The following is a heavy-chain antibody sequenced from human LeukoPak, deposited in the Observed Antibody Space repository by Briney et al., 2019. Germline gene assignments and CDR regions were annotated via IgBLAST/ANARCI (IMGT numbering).Heavy chain of an antibody. CDR1: GGSISSSSYY. Sequence: PSETVSLTCTVSGGSISSSSYYWGWIRQPPGKGLEWIGSIYYSGSTYYNPSLKSRVTISVDTSKNQFSLKLSSVTAADTAVYYCARHPRYCSSTSCSYGAFDIWGQGTMVTVSS. CDR3: ARHPRYCSSTSCSYGAFDI. V-gene: IGHV4-39*01. D-gene: IGHD2-2*01. CDR2: IYYSGST. J-gene: IGHJ3*02.